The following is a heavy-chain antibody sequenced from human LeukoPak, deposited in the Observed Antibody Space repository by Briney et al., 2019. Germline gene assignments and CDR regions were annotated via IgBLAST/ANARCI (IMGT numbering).Heavy chain of an antibody. V-gene: IGHV3-7*01. CDR3: ARVPAGVIGMKDAFDI. D-gene: IGHD3-16*02. Sequence: GGSLRLSCAASGFTFSSYWMSWVRQAPGKGLEWVANIKQDGSEKYYEDSVQGRFTISRDNAKKSLYLQMNSLRAEDTAVYYCARVPAGVIGMKDAFDIWGQGTMVTVSS. CDR2: IKQDGSEK. CDR1: GFTFSSYW. J-gene: IGHJ3*02.